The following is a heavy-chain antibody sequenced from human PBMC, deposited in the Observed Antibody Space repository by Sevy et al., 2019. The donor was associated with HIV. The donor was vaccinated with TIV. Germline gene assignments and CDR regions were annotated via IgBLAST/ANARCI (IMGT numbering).Heavy chain of an antibody. Sequence: GGSLRLSCAASRFSFNGYGMHWVRQAPGKGLEWVAFIRYDGSNKYYVDSVKGRFTISRDDSKNTLYLQMNSLRAEDXALYDCAGGTPAFCTGGVCFNWFDPWGQGTLVTVSS. CDR3: AGGTPAFCTGGVCFNWFDP. D-gene: IGHD2-8*02. V-gene: IGHV3-30*02. J-gene: IGHJ5*02. CDR1: RFSFNGYG. CDR2: IRYDGSNK.